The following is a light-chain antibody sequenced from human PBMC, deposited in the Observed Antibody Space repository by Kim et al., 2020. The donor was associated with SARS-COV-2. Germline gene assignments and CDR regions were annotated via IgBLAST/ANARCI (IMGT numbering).Light chain of an antibody. CDR1: NTNIGNNA. CDR2: SND. Sequence: GXAVTTCGSGRNTNIGNNAVTWYKQLPGTTPRLLIYSNDQRPSGVPDRFSGSKSGTSASLAISGLQSADEADYYCAAWDDSLNGWVFGGGTQLTVL. V-gene: IGLV1-44*01. J-gene: IGLJ3*02. CDR3: AAWDDSLNGWV.